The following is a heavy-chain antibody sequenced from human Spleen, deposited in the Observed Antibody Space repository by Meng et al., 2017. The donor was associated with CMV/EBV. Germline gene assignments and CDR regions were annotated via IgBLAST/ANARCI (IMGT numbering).Heavy chain of an antibody. CDR3: ARDSGRDGDYFDF. CDR1: GGTFSSYA. Sequence: KASGGTFSSYAISWVRQAPGQGLEWMGWINPNSGATNFAQRFQGRVTMTRDTSISTVYMDLTSLKSVDTATYYCARDSGRDGDYFDFWGQGTLVTVSS. J-gene: IGHJ4*02. V-gene: IGHV1-2*02. D-gene: IGHD1-26*01. CDR2: INPNSGAT.